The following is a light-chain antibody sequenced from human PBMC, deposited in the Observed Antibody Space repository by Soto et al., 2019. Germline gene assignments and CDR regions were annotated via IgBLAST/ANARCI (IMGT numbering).Light chain of an antibody. J-gene: IGKJ1*01. CDR2: WTS. CDR3: QQYYSSPRT. CDR1: QSVFQTSDNRNY. Sequence: VLTQSPDSLAVSLGERATINCRSSQSVFQTSDNRNYIAWYQQKPGQPPKLLIYWTSTRESGVPDRFTGSGSGIDFTLTISRLQPEDVATYYCQQYYSSPRTFGQGTKVEIK. V-gene: IGKV4-1*01.